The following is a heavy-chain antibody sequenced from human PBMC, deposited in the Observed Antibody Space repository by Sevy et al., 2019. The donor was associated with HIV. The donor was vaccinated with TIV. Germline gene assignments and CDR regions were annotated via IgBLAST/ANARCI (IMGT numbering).Heavy chain of an antibody. CDR2: IFYRGTT. D-gene: IGHD2-15*01. CDR3: ARLECSGEDNCYNH. CDR1: GASIRSYS. Sequence: SETLSLTCNVSGASIRSYSWMWIRQPPGKGLEWIGNIFYRGTTDYNPSLKSRVTISVDTSQNQVSLWVNSVTASDTAVYFCARLECSGEDNCYNHWGQGTPVTVSS. V-gene: IGHV4-59*01. J-gene: IGHJ5*02.